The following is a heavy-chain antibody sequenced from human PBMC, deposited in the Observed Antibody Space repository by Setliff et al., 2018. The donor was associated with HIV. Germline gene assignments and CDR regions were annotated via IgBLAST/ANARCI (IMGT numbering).Heavy chain of an antibody. CDR3: ASSITVAGGRSFYYYTMDV. V-gene: IGHV5-51*01. CDR1: GYSFTSYW. CDR2: INPGDSDI. D-gene: IGHD1-20*01. J-gene: IGHJ6*02. Sequence: GESLKISCKASGYSFTSYWIGWVRQMPGKGLEWMGIINPGDSDIRYSPSFRGQVTISVDKSINTAYLQWSSLKASDTAMYYCASSITVAGGRSFYYYTMDVWGQGTTVTVSS.